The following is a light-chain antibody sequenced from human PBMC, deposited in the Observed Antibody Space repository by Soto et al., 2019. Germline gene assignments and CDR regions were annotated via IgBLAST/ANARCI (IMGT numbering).Light chain of an antibody. CDR1: QSVSSD. J-gene: IGKJ1*01. V-gene: IGKV3-15*01. CDR2: GAS. CDR3: QQYNTWPRT. Sequence: EIGMTQSPATLSVSPGERATLSCRASQSVSSDLAWYHQKPGQAPRLLIYGASTRATGVPARFSGSGSGTEFTLTINSLQSEDFAVYYCQQYNTWPRTFGQGTKVDIK.